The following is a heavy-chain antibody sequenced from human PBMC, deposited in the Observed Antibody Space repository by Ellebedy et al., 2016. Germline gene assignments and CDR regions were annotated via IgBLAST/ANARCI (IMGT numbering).Heavy chain of an antibody. D-gene: IGHD6-13*01. CDR2: IYPGDSYT. CDR3: GSLPPGYDSSWSFDF. CDR1: GYSFTSYW. J-gene: IGHJ4*02. V-gene: IGHV5-51*01. Sequence: GESLKISCKASGYSFTSYWIGWVRQVPGKGLDWVGVIYPGDSYTRYSPSLQGHVTISADKNLSTAYLEWRSLKASDTAIYYCGSLPPGYDSSWSFDFWGQGTPVTVSS.